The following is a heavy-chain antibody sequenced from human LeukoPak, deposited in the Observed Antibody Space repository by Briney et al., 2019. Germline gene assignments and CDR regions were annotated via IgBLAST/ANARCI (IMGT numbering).Heavy chain of an antibody. D-gene: IGHD6-13*01. CDR1: GFTFSSYE. CDR3: ARQPIATAAHEAYFDY. J-gene: IGHJ4*02. CDR2: ISWDGGST. Sequence: GGSLRLSCAASGFTFSSYEMNWVRQAPGKGLEWVSLISWDGGSTYYADSVKGRFTISRDNSKNSLYLQMNSLRTEDTALYYCARQPIATAAHEAYFDYWGQGTLVTVSS. V-gene: IGHV3-43*01.